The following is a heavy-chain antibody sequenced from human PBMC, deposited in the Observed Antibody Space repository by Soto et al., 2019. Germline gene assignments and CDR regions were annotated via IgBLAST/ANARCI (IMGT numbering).Heavy chain of an antibody. CDR2: IHYSGST. Sequence: VQLQESGPGLVKPSQTLSLACSVSGTSISSGGYFWSWIRQLPGKGLEWIGYIHYSGSTYYNPSVKTRLVMSMDKSKNDFYLRLNSVTAADTAVYYCTRGFVETAMAFDYWGQGALVTVSS. CDR1: GTSISSGGYF. D-gene: IGHD5-18*01. V-gene: IGHV4-31*03. J-gene: IGHJ4*02. CDR3: TRGFVETAMAFDY.